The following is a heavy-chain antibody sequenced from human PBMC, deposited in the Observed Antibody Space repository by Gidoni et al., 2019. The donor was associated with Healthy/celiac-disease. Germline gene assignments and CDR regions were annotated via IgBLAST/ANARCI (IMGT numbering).Heavy chain of an antibody. CDR3: ASYRDYYGSGSYDY. V-gene: IGHV4-34*01. J-gene: IGHJ4*02. Sequence: QVQLQQWGAGLLKPSETLSLTCAVYGGSCSGYYWSWIRQPPGKGLEWIGEINHSGSTNYNPSLKSRVTISVDTSKNQFSLKLSSVTAADTAVYYCASYRDYYGSGSYDYWGQGTLVTVSS. D-gene: IGHD3-10*01. CDR1: GGSCSGYY. CDR2: INHSGST.